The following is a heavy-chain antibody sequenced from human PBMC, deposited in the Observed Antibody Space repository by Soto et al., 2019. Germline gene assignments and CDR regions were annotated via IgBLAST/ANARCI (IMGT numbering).Heavy chain of an antibody. Sequence: QVQLVQSGAEVKKPGASVKVSCKASGYTFTSYGMSWVRQAPGQGLEWMGWISAYNGNTNYAQKLQGRVTMTTDTSTGTGYMELRNLRSDGTAVYYCAGAPRGFGELWSIDYWGQGTLVTVSS. J-gene: IGHJ4*02. CDR2: ISAYNGNT. V-gene: IGHV1-18*04. CDR3: AGAPRGFGELWSIDY. D-gene: IGHD3-10*01. CDR1: GYTFTSYG.